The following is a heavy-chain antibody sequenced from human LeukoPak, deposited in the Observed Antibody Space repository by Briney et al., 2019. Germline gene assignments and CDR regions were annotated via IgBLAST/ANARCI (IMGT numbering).Heavy chain of an antibody. D-gene: IGHD1-26*01. CDR3: GIVGATVSGN. CDR1: GFTFSSYG. V-gene: IGHV3-30*02. J-gene: IGHJ4*02. Sequence: GGSLRLSCAASGFTFSSYGMHWVRQAPGKGLEWVAFIRYDGSNKYYADSVKGRFTISRDNSKNTLYLQMNSLRAEDTAVYYCGIVGATVSGNWGQGTLVTVSS. CDR2: IRYDGSNK.